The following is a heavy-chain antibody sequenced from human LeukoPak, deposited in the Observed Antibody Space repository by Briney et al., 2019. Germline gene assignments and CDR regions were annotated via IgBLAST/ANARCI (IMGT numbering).Heavy chain of an antibody. J-gene: IGHJ4*02. V-gene: IGHV6-1*01. CDR1: GDSFSSNSAA. CDR3: ARRYCSSTSCNYFDY. CDR2: TYYRSKWYN. Sequence: SQTLSLTCALSGDSFSSNSAAWNWIRQSPSRGLEWLVRTYYRSKWYNDYAVSVKSRITINPDTSKNQFSLQLNSVTPEDTAVYYCARRYCSSTSCNYFDYWGQGTLVTVSS. D-gene: IGHD2-2*01.